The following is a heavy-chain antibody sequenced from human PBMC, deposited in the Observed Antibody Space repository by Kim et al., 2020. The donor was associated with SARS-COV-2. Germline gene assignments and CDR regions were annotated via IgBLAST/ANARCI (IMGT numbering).Heavy chain of an antibody. D-gene: IGHD3-22*01. CDR2: INHSGST. Sequence: SETLSLTCAVYGGSFSGYYWSWIRQPPGKGLEWIGEINHSGSTNYNPSLKSRVTISVDTSKNQFSLQLSSVTAADTAVYYCARGAIYPYYYDSSGHFDYWGQGTLVTVSS. J-gene: IGHJ4*02. CDR3: ARGAIYPYYYDSSGHFDY. CDR1: GGSFSGYY. V-gene: IGHV4-34*01.